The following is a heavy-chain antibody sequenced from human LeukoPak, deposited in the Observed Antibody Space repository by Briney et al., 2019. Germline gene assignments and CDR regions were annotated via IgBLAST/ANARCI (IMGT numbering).Heavy chain of an antibody. CDR3: AGGDYNLYGMDV. Sequence: SETLSPTCTVSGGSISSSSYYWGWIRQPPGKGLEWIGSIYYSGSTYYNPSLKSRVTISVDTSKNQFSLKLSSVTAADTAVYYCAGGDYNLYGMDVWGQGTTVTVSS. D-gene: IGHD3-16*01. V-gene: IGHV4-39*07. CDR2: IYYSGST. J-gene: IGHJ6*02. CDR1: GGSISSSSYY.